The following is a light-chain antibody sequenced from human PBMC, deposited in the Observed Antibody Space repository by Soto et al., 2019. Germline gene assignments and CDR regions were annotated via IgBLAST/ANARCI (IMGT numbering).Light chain of an antibody. Sequence: IVLTKSPGTLSLSPGDRATLSCRASQSVSSSYLAWYQHKPGQAPSLLIYGASSRATGIPDRFNGRGSGTDFTLTISRLEPEDLAVYYCQYYGSSLFTFGPGTKVDIK. J-gene: IGKJ3*01. CDR1: QSVSSSY. CDR3: QYYGSSLFT. CDR2: GAS. V-gene: IGKV3-20*01.